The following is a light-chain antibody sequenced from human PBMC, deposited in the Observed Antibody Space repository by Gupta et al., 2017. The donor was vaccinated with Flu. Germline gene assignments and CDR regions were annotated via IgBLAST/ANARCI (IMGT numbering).Light chain of an antibody. CDR1: QGLVYSDGNTY. CDR2: QVS. Sequence: DAVMTQSLLSLRVTIGQPAYISCRASQGLVYSDGNTYLHWFQQRPGQSPRRLIYQVSYRDSGVPDRFSGSGSGTDFTLKISRVEAEDVGIYFCMQGAHWPWAFGQGTTVEIK. J-gene: IGKJ1*01. CDR3: MQGAHWPWA. V-gene: IGKV2-30*01.